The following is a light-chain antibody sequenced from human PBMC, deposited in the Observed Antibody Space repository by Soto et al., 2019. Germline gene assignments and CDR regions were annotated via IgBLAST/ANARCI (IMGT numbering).Light chain of an antibody. CDR1: QSISAW. CDR2: AAF. CDR3: QQFNSYPRT. V-gene: IGKV1-5*01. J-gene: IGKJ3*01. Sequence: DIQMTQSPSTLSASVGDRVSINCRASQSISAWLAWYQQKPGKAPKLLVYAAFTLQSGVPSRFSGSGSGTDFTLTISSLQPEDFATYFCQQFNSYPRTFGPGTKVDIK.